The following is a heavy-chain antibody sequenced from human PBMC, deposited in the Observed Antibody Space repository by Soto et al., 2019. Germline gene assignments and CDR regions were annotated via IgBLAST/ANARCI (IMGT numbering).Heavy chain of an antibody. CDR3: ARGETYLGV. D-gene: IGHD3-16*01. CDR1: RDAFSKYA. Sequence: QVQLVQSGAEVRKPGSSVKVSCKASRDAFSKYAFNWVRQAPGQGLDWMGWIIPIFGSRNYAEKFQGRVTITADESTSTAYMGLRGLRFEDTAVYYCARGETYLGVWGQGTTVTVSS. CDR2: IIPIFGSR. V-gene: IGHV1-69*01. J-gene: IGHJ6*02.